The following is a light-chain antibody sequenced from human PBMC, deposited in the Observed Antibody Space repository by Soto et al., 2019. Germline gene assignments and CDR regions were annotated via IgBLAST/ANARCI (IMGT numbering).Light chain of an antibody. J-gene: IGLJ1*01. V-gene: IGLV2-8*01. CDR2: EVS. Sequence: QSALTQPPSASGSPGQSVTISCSGTSSDVGGYNYVSWYQQHPGKAPKLMIYEVSKRPSGVPDRFSGSKSGNTASLTVSGLQAEDEADYYCSSYAGSIGGVFGTGTKVTVL. CDR3: SSYAGSIGGV. CDR1: SSDVGGYNY.